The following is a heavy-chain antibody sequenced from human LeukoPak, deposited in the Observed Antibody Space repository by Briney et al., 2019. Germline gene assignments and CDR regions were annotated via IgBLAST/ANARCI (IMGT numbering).Heavy chain of an antibody. J-gene: IGHJ4*02. CDR2: INRDGSEK. V-gene: IGHV3-7*01. Sequence: PGGSLRLSCAASGFTFTTYWMSWVRQAPGKGLEWVANINRDGSEKKYVDSVRGRFTISRDNAKNSLYLQMNSLRAGDTAVYYCARLGYSGYSDLAYWGQGTLVTVSS. CDR1: GFTFTTYW. CDR3: ARLGYSGYSDLAY. D-gene: IGHD5-12*01.